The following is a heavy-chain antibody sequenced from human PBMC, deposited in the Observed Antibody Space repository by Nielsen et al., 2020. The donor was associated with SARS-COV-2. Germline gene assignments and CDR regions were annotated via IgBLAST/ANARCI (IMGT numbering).Heavy chain of an antibody. CDR1: EFTFSNAW. D-gene: IGHD3-3*01. Sequence: GGSLRLSCAASEFTFSNAWMSWVRQAPGKGLEWVGRIKSKTDGGTTDYAAPVKGRFTISRDDSKNTLYLQMNSLKTEDTAVYYCTTERLYYDFWSGYFVPGYWGQGTLVTVSS. CDR2: IKSKTDGGTT. CDR3: TTERLYYDFWSGYFVPGY. V-gene: IGHV3-15*01. J-gene: IGHJ4*02.